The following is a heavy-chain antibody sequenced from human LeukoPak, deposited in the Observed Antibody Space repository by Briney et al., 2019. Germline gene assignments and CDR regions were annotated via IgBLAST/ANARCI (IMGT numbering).Heavy chain of an antibody. Sequence: GGSLRLSCAASGFTFRNYDIHWVRQAPGKGLEWVAVTSSDLNVKLYADSVKGRFTISRDNSRSTLYLQMNSLRPEDTAIYYCAREGYYGSGSPPSLYFDYWGQGTLVTVSS. V-gene: IGHV3-30-3*01. D-gene: IGHD3-10*01. CDR3: AREGYYGSGSPPSLYFDY. CDR2: TSSDLNVK. J-gene: IGHJ4*02. CDR1: GFTFRNYD.